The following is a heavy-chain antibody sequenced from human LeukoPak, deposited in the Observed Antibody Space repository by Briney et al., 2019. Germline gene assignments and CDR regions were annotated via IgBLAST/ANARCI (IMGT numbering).Heavy chain of an antibody. CDR2: ISYDGSNK. Sequence: PGGSLRLSCAASGFTFSSYAMHWVRQAPGKGLEWVAVISYDGSNKYYADSVKGRFTISRDNSKNTLYLQMNSLRAEDTAVYYCARDGYDSSGYYPTSYYFDYWGQGTLVTVSS. V-gene: IGHV3-30-3*01. CDR3: ARDGYDSSGYYPTSYYFDY. D-gene: IGHD3-22*01. CDR1: GFTFSSYA. J-gene: IGHJ4*02.